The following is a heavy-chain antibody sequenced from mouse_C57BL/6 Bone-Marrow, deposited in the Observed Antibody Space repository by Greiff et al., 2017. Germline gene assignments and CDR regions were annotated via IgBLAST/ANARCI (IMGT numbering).Heavy chain of an antibody. CDR3: ARLVTTRRGFAY. Sequence: QVQLQQPGAALVKPGASVKLSCKASGYTFTSYWMHWVKQRPGQGLEWIGMIHPNSGSTNYNEKFKSKATLTVDKSSSTAYMQLSSLTSEDSAVYYCARLVTTRRGFAYWGQGTLVTVSA. V-gene: IGHV1-64*01. D-gene: IGHD2-2*01. J-gene: IGHJ3*01. CDR2: IHPNSGST. CDR1: GYTFTSYW.